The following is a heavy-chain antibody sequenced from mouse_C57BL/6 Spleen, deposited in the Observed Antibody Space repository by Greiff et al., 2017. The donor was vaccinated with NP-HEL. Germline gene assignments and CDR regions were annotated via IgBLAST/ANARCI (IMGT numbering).Heavy chain of an antibody. D-gene: IGHD1-1*01. J-gene: IGHJ1*03. Sequence: EVQGVESGGGLVQPGGSLSLSCAASGFTFTDYYMSWVRQPPGKALEWLGFIRNKANGYTTEYSASVKGRFTISRNNSQSILYLQMNALRAKDSAAYYCARYPHYGSNWDFDVWGTGTTVTVSS. CDR1: GFTFTDYY. CDR2: IRNKANGYTT. CDR3: ARYPHYGSNWDFDV. V-gene: IGHV7-3*01.